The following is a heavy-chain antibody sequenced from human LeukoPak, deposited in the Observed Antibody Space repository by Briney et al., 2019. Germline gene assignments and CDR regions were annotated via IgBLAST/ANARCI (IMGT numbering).Heavy chain of an antibody. CDR2: IRTKAYGGTT. J-gene: IGHJ3*02. D-gene: IGHD4-23*01. Sequence: GRSLRLSCTASGFTFGDHAMSWVRQAPGKGLEWVGFIRTKAYGGTTEYAASVKGRFTISRDDSKSIAYLQMNSLKTEDTAVYYCTRGVSMTTVVTGVPDAFDIWGQGTMVTVSS. CDR1: GFTFGDHA. CDR3: TRGVSMTTVVTGVPDAFDI. V-gene: IGHV3-49*04.